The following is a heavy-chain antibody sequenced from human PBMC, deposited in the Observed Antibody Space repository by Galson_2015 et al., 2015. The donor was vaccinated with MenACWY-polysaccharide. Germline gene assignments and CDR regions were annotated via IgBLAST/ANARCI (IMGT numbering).Heavy chain of an antibody. J-gene: IGHJ4*02. CDR3: ARIIARKYTFADS. CDR2: MNPNSGNT. Sequence: SCKASGYNFTSYDINWVRQATGQGLEWMGWMNPNSGNTGYAQKFQGRVTMTGSSAMSTAFVELSSLRSEDTAVYYCARIIARKYTFADSWGQGTLVTVSS. D-gene: IGHD2-21*01. V-gene: IGHV1-8*01. CDR1: GYNFTSYD.